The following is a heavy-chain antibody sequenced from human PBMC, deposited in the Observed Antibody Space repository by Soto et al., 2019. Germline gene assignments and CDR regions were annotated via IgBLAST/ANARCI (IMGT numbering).Heavy chain of an antibody. CDR3: ARLKRDGYNYSPLYY. CDR1: GYSFTSYG. V-gene: IGHV5-51*01. CDR2: IYPGDSDT. Sequence: PGESLKISCKGSGYSFTSYGIGWVRQMPGKGLEWMGIIYPGDSDTRYSPSFQGQVTISADKSISTAYLQWSSLKASDTAMYYCARLKRDGYNYSPLYYWGQGTLVTVSS. D-gene: IGHD5-12*01. J-gene: IGHJ4*02.